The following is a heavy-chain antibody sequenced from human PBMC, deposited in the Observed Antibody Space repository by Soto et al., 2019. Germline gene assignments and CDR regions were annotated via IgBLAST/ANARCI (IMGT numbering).Heavy chain of an antibody. CDR3: ARHILEGRSTSCLRE. V-gene: IGHV4-39*01. Sequence: QLQLQESGPGLVKPSETLSLTCTVSGGSISSSSYYWGWIRQPPGKGLEWIGSIYYSGSTYYNPSLKSRVTISVDTSKNQFSLKLSSVTAADTAVYYCARHILEGRSTSCLREWGQGTMVTVSS. D-gene: IGHD2-2*01. J-gene: IGHJ3*01. CDR2: IYYSGST. CDR1: GGSISSSSYY.